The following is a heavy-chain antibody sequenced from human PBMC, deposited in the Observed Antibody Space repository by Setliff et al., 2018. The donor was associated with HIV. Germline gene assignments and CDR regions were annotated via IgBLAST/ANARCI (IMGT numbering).Heavy chain of an antibody. CDR1: GFVFYSFD. CDR3: AKPTSGLYPRSFDS. D-gene: IGHD1-26*01. CDR2: ISPGSDIT. Sequence: GESLKISCVASGFVFYSFDMNWVRQTPEKGLEWVSAISPGSDITYYADSVKGRFTISRDDAKNMLFLQMNSLTPEDTAIYYCAKPTSGLYPRSFDSWGQGTKVTV. V-gene: IGHV3-23*01. J-gene: IGHJ3*01.